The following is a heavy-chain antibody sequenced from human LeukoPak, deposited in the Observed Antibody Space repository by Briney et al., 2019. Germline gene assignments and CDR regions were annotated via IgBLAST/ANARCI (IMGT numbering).Heavy chain of an antibody. CDR1: GYTFTSYD. J-gene: IGHJ4*02. CDR2: MNPNSGNT. Sequence: ASVKVSFKASGYTFTSYDINWVRQATGQGLEWMGWMNPNSGNTGYAQKFQGRVTMTRNTSISTAYMELSSLRSEDTAVYYCARDYDSSGYYYNWGQGTLVTVSS. CDR3: ARDYDSSGYYYN. V-gene: IGHV1-8*01. D-gene: IGHD3-22*01.